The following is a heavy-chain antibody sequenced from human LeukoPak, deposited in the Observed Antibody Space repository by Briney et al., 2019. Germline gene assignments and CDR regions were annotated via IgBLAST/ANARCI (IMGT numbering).Heavy chain of an antibody. CDR3: ARHESYRVPVTGTSYSYPMDV. V-gene: IGHV4-59*08. CDR1: GVSISSYY. D-gene: IGHD6-19*01. J-gene: IGHJ6*02. Sequence: SETLSLTCSVSGVSISSYYWSWIRQPQGRDWNGLRRSTNYNPSLKSRLTISIDTSKNQFSLKLTSVTAADTAVYYCARHESYRVPVTGTSYSYPMDVWGQGTTVTVSS. CDR2: ST.